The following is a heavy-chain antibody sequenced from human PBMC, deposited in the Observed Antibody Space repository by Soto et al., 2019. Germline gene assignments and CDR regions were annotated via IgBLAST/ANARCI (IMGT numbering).Heavy chain of an antibody. CDR1: GFTFSSYS. J-gene: IGHJ3*02. CDR2: ISGSGGST. Sequence: GGSLRLSCAASGFTFSSYSMNWVRQAPGKGLEWVSAISGSGGSTYYADSVKGRFTISRDNSKNTLYLQMNSLRAEDTAVYYCAKSKWLLPTVAFDIWGQGTMVTVSS. V-gene: IGHV3-23*01. CDR3: AKSKWLLPTVAFDI. D-gene: IGHD3-22*01.